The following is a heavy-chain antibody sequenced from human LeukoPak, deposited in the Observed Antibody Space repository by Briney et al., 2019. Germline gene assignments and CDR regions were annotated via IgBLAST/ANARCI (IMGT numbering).Heavy chain of an antibody. CDR2: MYYSGST. D-gene: IGHD6-6*01. CDR3: ARASGPRAARPDRWYFDL. Sequence: PSETLSLTCTVSGGSISGYYWSWIRQPPGKGLEWIGYMYYSGSTNYNPSLKSRVTISVDTSKNQFSLKLSSVTAADTAVYYCARASGPRAARPDRWYFDLWGRGTLVTVSS. V-gene: IGHV4-59*12. J-gene: IGHJ2*01. CDR1: GGSISGYY.